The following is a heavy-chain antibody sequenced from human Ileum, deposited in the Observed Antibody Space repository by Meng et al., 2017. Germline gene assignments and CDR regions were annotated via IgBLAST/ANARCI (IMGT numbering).Heavy chain of an antibody. CDR2: IYYSGST. J-gene: IGHJ4*02. CDR1: GAPVSSGSNY. D-gene: IGHD6-6*01. Sequence: LHEQGPRVVRPSNTRIPAGTVSGAPVSSGSNYWSCILQPPGKGLEWMGHIYYSGSTNYNPSLKSRVTISVDMSKNQFSLKLNSVTAADTAIYFCARSSTSPASYFFDYWGQGTLVTVAS. CDR3: ARSSTSPASYFFDY. V-gene: IGHV4-61*01.